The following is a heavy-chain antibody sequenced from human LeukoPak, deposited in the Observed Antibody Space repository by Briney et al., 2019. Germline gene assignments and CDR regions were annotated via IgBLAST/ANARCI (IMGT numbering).Heavy chain of an antibody. CDR3: ARDHRYYYGSGRRHNWFDP. J-gene: IGHJ5*02. CDR2: IYYSGST. V-gene: IGHV4-31*03. D-gene: IGHD3-10*01. CDR1: GGSISDAAYY. Sequence: SETLSLTCTVSGGSISDAAYYWSWIRQHPGEGLEWMGYIYYSGSTSYNPSLKSRVTISVDTSKNQFSLKLSSVTAADTAVYYCARDHRYYYGSGRRHNWFDPWGQGTLVTVSS.